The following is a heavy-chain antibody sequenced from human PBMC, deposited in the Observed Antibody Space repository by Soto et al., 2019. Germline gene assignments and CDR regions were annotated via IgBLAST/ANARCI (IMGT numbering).Heavy chain of an antibody. D-gene: IGHD3-10*01. V-gene: IGHV3-23*01. CDR2: ISGSGGST. CDR1: GFTFSTYA. J-gene: IGHJ4*02. CDR3: AKSSYGSGNSVPPFGY. Sequence: GGSLRLSCAASGFTFSTYAMSWVRQAPGKGLEWVSSISGSGGSTYYAASVKGRFTISRDNSKNTLYLEMNSLRAEDTAVYHCAKSSYGSGNSVPPFGYWGLGTLVTVSS.